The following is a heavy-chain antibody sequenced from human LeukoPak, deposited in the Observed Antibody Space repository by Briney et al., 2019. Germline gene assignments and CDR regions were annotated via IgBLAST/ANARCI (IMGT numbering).Heavy chain of an antibody. CDR1: GYTFTGYY. CDR3: ARDPALGYTSGWYNWFDP. D-gene: IGHD6-19*01. V-gene: IGHV1-2*06. Sequence: GASVKVSCKASGYTFTGYYMHWVRQAPGQGLEWMGRINPNSGGTNYAQKHQGRVTMTTDTSTSTAYMELRSLRSDDTAVYYCARDPALGYTSGWYNWFDPWGQGTLVTVSS. CDR2: INPNSGGT. J-gene: IGHJ5*02.